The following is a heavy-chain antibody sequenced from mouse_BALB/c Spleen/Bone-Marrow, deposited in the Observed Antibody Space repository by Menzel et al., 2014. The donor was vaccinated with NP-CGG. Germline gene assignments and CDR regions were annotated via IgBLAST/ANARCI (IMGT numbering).Heavy chain of an antibody. V-gene: IGHV1-9*01. D-gene: IGHD2-3*01. CDR3: ARLDGYFDY. Sequence: VKLQESGAELMKPGASVKISCKATGYTFSSYWIEWVKPRPGHGLEWIGEILPGSGSTNYNEKFKGKATFTADTSSNTAYMQLSGLTSEDSAVYYCARLDGYFDYWGQGTTLTVSS. J-gene: IGHJ2*01. CDR2: ILPGSGST. CDR1: GYTFSSYW.